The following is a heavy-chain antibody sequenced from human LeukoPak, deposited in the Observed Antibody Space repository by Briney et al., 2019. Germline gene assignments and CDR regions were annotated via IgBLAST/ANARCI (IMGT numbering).Heavy chain of an antibody. CDR2: ISGSGGST. CDR3: ARELDGGNSFDY. J-gene: IGHJ4*02. V-gene: IGHV3-23*01. CDR1: GFTFSSYA. D-gene: IGHD2-21*02. Sequence: GGSLRLSCAASGFTFSSYAMSWVRQAPGKGLEWVSAISGSGGSTYYADSVKGRFTISRDNAKNSLYLQMNSLRAEDTAVYYCARELDGGNSFDYWGQGTLVTVSS.